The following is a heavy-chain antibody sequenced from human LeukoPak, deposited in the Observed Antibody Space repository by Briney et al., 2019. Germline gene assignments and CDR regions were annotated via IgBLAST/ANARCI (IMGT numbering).Heavy chain of an antibody. J-gene: IGHJ4*02. V-gene: IGHV3-15*05. CDR2: IKSKTDGGTT. Sequence: PGGSLRLSCAASGFTFSNAWMSWVRQAPGKGLEWIGRIKSKTDGGTTDYAAPVKGRFTISRDDSKNMVYLQMNSLRAEDTAVYYCARGGVDYWGQGSLVTVSS. CDR1: GFTFSNAW. CDR3: ARGGVDY.